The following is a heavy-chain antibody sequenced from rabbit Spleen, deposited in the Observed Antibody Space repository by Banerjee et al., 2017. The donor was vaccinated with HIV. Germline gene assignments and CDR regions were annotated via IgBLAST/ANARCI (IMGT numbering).Heavy chain of an antibody. D-gene: IGHD2-1*01. CDR3: ARGSATMTMIITGYYLNL. CDR1: GFSFSSSYY. Sequence: EESGGDLVKPGASLTLTCTASGFSFSSSYYMCWVRQAPGKGPEWIGYIDPVFGTTHYASWAKGRFTISKTSSTTVTLQMTSLTVADTATYFCARGSATMTMIITGYYLNLWGQGTLVTVS. J-gene: IGHJ4*01. CDR2: IDPVFGTT. V-gene: IGHV1S40*01.